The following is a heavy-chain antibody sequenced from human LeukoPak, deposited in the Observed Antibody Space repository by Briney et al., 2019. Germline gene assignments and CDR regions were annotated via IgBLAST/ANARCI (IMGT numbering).Heavy chain of an antibody. CDR3: AKYNWNYGSYFDY. CDR1: GGSISSSSYY. Sequence: PSETLSLTCTVSGGSISSSSYYWGWIRQPPGKGLEWIGSIYYSGSTYYNPSLKSRVTISVDTSKNQFSLKLSSVTAADTAVYYCAKYNWNYGSYFDYWGQGTLVTVSS. D-gene: IGHD1-7*01. CDR2: IYYSGST. V-gene: IGHV4-39*01. J-gene: IGHJ4*02.